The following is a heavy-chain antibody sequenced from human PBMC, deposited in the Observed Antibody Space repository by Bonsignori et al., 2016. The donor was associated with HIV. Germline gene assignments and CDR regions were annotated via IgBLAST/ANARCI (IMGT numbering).Heavy chain of an antibody. V-gene: IGHV3-49*04. Sequence: GGSLRLSCTASGFTFGDYAMSWVRQAPGKGLEWIGFIRSKAYGGTREYAASVRGRFTISRDDSKSIAYVQMNSLKTEDTAVYYCTRSIGDYYYYYMDVWGKGTTVTVSS. CDR3: TRSIGDYYYYYMDV. CDR2: IRSKAYGGTR. J-gene: IGHJ6*03. D-gene: IGHD2-21*01. CDR1: GFTFGDYA.